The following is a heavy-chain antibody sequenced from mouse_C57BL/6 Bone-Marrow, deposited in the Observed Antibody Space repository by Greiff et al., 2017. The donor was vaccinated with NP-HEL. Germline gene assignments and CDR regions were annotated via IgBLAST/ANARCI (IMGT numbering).Heavy chain of an antibody. V-gene: IGHV1-81*01. CDR2: IYPRSGNT. J-gene: IGHJ2*01. Sequence: QVQLQQSGAELARPGASVKLSCKASGYTFTSYGISWVKQRTGQGLEWIGEIYPRSGNTYYNEKFKGKATLTAEKSSRTAYMELRSLTSEDSAVYFCARSRDVPYFDYWGQGTTLTVSS. CDR1: GYTFTSYG. CDR3: ARSRDVPYFDY.